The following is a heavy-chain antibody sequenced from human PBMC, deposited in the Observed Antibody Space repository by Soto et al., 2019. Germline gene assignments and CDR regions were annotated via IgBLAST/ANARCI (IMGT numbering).Heavy chain of an antibody. CDR1: GFPFSSYG. D-gene: IGHD3-3*01. CDR2: ISYDGSNK. Sequence: GGSLRLSCAASGFPFSSYGMHWVRQAPGKGLEWVAVISYDGSNKYYADSVKGRFTISRDNSKNTLYLQMNSLRAEDTAVYYCAKDRLRFLEWFNSAFDIWGQGTMVTVSS. J-gene: IGHJ3*02. V-gene: IGHV3-30*18. CDR3: AKDRLRFLEWFNSAFDI.